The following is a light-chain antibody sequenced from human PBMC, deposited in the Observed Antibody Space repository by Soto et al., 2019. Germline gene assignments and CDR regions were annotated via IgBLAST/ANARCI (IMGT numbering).Light chain of an antibody. Sequence: EIVMTQSPATLSVSPGERATLSCRVSQSVSSNLAWYQQKPGQAPRLLIYGASTRATGIPARFSGSGSGTEFTLTISSLQSEDFAVYYCQQYNNWPPLPFGGGTKVEI. CDR2: GAS. CDR3: QQYNNWPPLP. CDR1: QSVSSN. J-gene: IGKJ4*01. V-gene: IGKV3-15*01.